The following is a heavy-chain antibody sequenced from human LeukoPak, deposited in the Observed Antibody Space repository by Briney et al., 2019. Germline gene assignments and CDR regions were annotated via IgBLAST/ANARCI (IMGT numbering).Heavy chain of an antibody. CDR1: GGSISSYY. CDR2: IYYSGST. J-gene: IGHJ3*02. V-gene: IGHV4-59*01. D-gene: IGHD6-13*01. Sequence: SETLSLTCTVSGGSISSYYWSWIRQPPGKGLEWIGYIYYSGSTNYNPSLKSRVTISVDTSKNQFSLKLSSVTAADTAVYYCARKGARASSWIAFDIWGQGAKVTVSS. CDR3: ARKGARASSWIAFDI.